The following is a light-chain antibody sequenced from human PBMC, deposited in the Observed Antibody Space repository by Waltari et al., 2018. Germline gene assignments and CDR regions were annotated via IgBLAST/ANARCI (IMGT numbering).Light chain of an antibody. Sequence: QPVLTQPASVSGSPGPSITISRTGTSTDVGRSHFVSWYQHPPGKAPKNIIYEVSKRPSGVSDRFSGSKSGNTASLTISGLQAEDEANYYCCSYAGSSAVFGGGTKLTVL. J-gene: IGLJ3*02. V-gene: IGLV2-23*02. CDR2: EVS. CDR3: CSYAGSSAV. CDR1: STDVGRSHF.